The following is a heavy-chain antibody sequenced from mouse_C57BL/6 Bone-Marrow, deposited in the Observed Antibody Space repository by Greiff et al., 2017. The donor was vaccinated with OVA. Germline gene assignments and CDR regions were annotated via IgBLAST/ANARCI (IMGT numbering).Heavy chain of an antibody. V-gene: IGHV1-53*01. CDR3: ARDGYNGNYFDY. CDR2: INPSNGGT. J-gene: IGHJ2*01. Sequence: QVHVKQPGTELVKPGASVKLSCKASGYTFTSYWMHWVKQRPGQGLEWIGNINPSNGGTNYNEKFKSKATLTVDKSSSTAYMQLSSLTSEDSAVYYCARDGYNGNYFDYWGQGTTLTVSS. D-gene: IGHD2-3*01. CDR1: GYTFTSYW.